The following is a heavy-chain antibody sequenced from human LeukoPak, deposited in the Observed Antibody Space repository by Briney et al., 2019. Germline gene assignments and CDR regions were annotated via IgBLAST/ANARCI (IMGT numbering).Heavy chain of an antibody. Sequence: GGSLRLSCAASGFTFSSYWMNWVRQAPGKGLVWVSRIASDGSSTTYADSVKGRFSISRDNAKNTLYLQMNSLRAEDTAVYYCASSPGIAVAGTNYDFDYWGQGTLVTVSS. CDR1: GFTFSSYW. V-gene: IGHV3-74*01. J-gene: IGHJ4*02. D-gene: IGHD6-19*01. CDR2: IASDGSST. CDR3: ASSPGIAVAGTNYDFDY.